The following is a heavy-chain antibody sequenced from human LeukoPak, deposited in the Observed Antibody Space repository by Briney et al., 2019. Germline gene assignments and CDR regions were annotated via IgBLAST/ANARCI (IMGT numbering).Heavy chain of an antibody. J-gene: IGHJ3*02. CDR3: AVGVRSSGSYQIWGHAFDI. CDR1: GYTFTNYG. Sequence: SVKVSCKASGYTFTNYGLSWVRQAPGQGLEWMGGIIPIFSTADYAQKFQGRVTITADGSTSTAYMELSSLRSEDTAVYYCAVGVRSSGSYQIWGHAFDIWGQGTMVTVSS. CDR2: IIPIFSTA. V-gene: IGHV1-69*13. D-gene: IGHD3-10*01.